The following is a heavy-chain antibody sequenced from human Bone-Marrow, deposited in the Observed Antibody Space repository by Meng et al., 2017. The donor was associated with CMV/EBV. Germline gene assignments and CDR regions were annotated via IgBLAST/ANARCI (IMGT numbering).Heavy chain of an antibody. CDR1: GGTFSSYA. CDR3: ARSDYSNNRLNYYYYGMDV. V-gene: IGHV1-69*10. D-gene: IGHD4-11*01. Sequence: SVKVSCKASGGTFSSYAISWVRQAPGQGLEWMGGIIPILGIANYAQKFQGRVTITADKSTSTAYMELSSLRSEDTAVYYCARSDYSNNRLNYYYYGMDVWGQGTTVTVSS. CDR2: IIPILGIA. J-gene: IGHJ6*02.